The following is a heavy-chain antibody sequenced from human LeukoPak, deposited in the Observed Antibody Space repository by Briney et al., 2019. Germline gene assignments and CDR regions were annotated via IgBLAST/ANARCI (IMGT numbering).Heavy chain of an antibody. Sequence: SETLSLTCTVSGGSISSYYWSWIRQPPGKGLEWIGYIYYSGSTNYNPSLKSRVTISVDTSKNQFSLKLSSVTAADTAVYYCARGGELLPDAFDIWGQGTMVTVSS. J-gene: IGHJ3*02. V-gene: IGHV4-59*12. CDR2: IYYSGST. CDR1: GGSISSYY. D-gene: IGHD1-26*01. CDR3: ARGGELLPDAFDI.